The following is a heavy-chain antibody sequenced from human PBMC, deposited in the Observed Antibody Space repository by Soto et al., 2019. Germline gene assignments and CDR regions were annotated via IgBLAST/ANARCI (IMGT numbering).Heavy chain of an antibody. J-gene: IGHJ6*02. CDR3: AREYTRGYYYYGMDV. V-gene: IGHV4-30-4*01. Sequence: PSETLSLTCTVSGGSISSGDYYWSWIRQPPGKGLEWIGYIYYSGSTYYNPSLKSRVTISVDTSKNQFSLKLSSVTAADTAVYYCAREYTRGYYYYGMDVWGQGTTVTVSS. CDR2: IYYSGST. D-gene: IGHD2-2*02. CDR1: GGSISSGDYY.